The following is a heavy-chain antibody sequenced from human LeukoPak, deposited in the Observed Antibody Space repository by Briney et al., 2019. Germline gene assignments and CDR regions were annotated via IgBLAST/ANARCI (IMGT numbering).Heavy chain of an antibody. Sequence: GGSLRLSCAASGFTFDDYGMSWVRQAPGKGLEWVSGINWNGGSTGYADSVKGRFTISRDNSKNTLYLQMNSLRAEDTAVYYCVHARGYCSSTTCYTPFDIWGQGTMVTVSS. CDR2: INWNGGST. J-gene: IGHJ3*02. CDR1: GFTFDDYG. CDR3: VHARGYCSSTTCYTPFDI. V-gene: IGHV3-20*04. D-gene: IGHD2-2*02.